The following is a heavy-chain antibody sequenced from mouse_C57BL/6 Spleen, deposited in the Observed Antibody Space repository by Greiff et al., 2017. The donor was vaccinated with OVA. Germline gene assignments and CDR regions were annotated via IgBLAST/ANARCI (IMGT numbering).Heavy chain of an antibody. J-gene: IGHJ2*01. D-gene: IGHD2-4*01. CDR1: GYTFTDYY. V-gene: IGHV1-26*01. CDR3: ARGYDFHFDD. Sequence: EVQLQQSGPELVKPGASVKISCKASGYTFTDYYMNWVKQSHGKSLEWIGDINPNNGGTSYNQKFKGKATLTVDKSSSTAYMELRSLTSEDSAVYYCARGYDFHFDDWGQGTTLTVSS. CDR2: INPNNGGT.